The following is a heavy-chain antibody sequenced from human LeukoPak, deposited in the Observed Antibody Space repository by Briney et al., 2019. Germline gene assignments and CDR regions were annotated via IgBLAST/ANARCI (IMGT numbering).Heavy chain of an antibody. CDR1: GYTFTCYD. Sequence: ASVKVSCKASGYTFTCYDITWVRQAPGQGLEWMGWINPYNGNTNYAQKVQGRVTMTTDTSTSTAYMELRSLTSDDTAVYYCARNSLDFVWGSYRIYAFDIWGQGTLVTVSS. CDR2: INPYNGNT. CDR3: ARNSLDFVWGSYRIYAFDI. V-gene: IGHV1-18*01. D-gene: IGHD3-16*01. J-gene: IGHJ3*02.